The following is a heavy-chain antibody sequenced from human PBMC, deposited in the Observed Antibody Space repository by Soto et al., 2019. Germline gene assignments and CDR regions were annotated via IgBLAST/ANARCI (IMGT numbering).Heavy chain of an antibody. CDR1: GDSISSYY. J-gene: IGHJ3*02. D-gene: IGHD3-22*01. CDR3: ARTYDGSGPNSGGYGFDI. Sequence: SETLSLTCSVSGDSISSYYWSWIRQPPGKGLEWIAYIYYSGTSYNPSLKSRVSISLDTPKNQFSLKLSSVTAADTALYYCARTYDGSGPNSGGYGFDIWGQGTMVT. V-gene: IGHV4-59*01. CDR2: IYYSGT.